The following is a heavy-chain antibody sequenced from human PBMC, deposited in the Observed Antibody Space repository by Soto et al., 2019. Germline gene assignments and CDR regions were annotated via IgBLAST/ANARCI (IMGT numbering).Heavy chain of an antibody. V-gene: IGHV4-59*08. CDR2: IYYSGST. D-gene: IGHD5-18*01. Sequence: LSLTCTVSGGSISSYYWSWIRQPPGKGLEWIGYIYYSGSTNYNPSLKSRVTISVDTSKNQFSLKLSSVTAADTAVYYCARPRYSYGPSDAFDIWGQGTMVTVSS. CDR3: ARPRYSYGPSDAFDI. J-gene: IGHJ3*02. CDR1: GGSISSYY.